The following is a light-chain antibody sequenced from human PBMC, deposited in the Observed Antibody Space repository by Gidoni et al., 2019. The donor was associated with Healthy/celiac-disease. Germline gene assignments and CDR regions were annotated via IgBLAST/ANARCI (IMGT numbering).Light chain of an antibody. CDR2: WAS. J-gene: IGKJ1*01. CDR3: QQAYSTPPT. Sequence: SLMTQSPDSLAVSLDERATINCKSSQSVLYSSTPKNYLAWYQQKPGQPPKLLIYWASTRESGVPDRFSGSGSGTDFTLTISSLQAEDVAVYYCQQAYSTPPTFGQGTKVEIK. CDR1: QSVLYSSTPKNY. V-gene: IGKV4-1*01.